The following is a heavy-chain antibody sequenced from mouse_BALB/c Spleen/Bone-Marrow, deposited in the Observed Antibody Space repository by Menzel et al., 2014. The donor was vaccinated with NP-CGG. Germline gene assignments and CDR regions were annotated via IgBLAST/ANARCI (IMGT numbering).Heavy chain of an antibody. D-gene: IGHD2-4*01. CDR2: ISYDGSN. J-gene: IGHJ3*01. CDR1: GYSITSGSY. V-gene: IGHV3-6*02. Sequence: EVKLLESGPGLVKPSQSLSLPCSVTGYSITSGSYWNWIRQFPGNKLEWMGYISYDGSNNYNPSLKNRISITRDTSKNQFFLKLNSVTTEDTATYYCASYDYAQGGFAYWGQGTLVTVSA. CDR3: ASYDYAQGGFAY.